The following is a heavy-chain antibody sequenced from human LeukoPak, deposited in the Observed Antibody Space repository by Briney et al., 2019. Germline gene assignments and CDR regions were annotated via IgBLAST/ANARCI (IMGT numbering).Heavy chain of an antibody. CDR3: AKPPYISGSFY. Sequence: GGSLRLSCAASGFPFSSYGMHWVRQAPGKGLEWVAAIWYDGSNKFYADSVKGRFAISRDDSTNMLFLQMNSLRAEDTAVYYCAKPPYISGSFYWGQGTLVTVSS. CDR1: GFPFSSYG. D-gene: IGHD6-19*01. CDR2: IWYDGSNK. V-gene: IGHV3-33*06. J-gene: IGHJ4*02.